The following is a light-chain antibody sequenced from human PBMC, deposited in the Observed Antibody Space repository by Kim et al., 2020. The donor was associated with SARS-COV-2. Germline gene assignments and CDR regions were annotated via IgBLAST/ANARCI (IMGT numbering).Light chain of an antibody. CDR2: LHSDGSH. CDR3: QAWGAGFRV. V-gene: IGLV4-69*01. J-gene: IGLJ3*02. Sequence: QPVLTQSPSASASLGASVKLTCTLNSGYSYYSIAWHQQQPEKGPRFLMNLHSDGSHNKGDGIPDRFSGSSSGAERYLTISSLQSEDEADYYCQAWGAGFRVFGGGTQLTVL. CDR1: SGYSYYS.